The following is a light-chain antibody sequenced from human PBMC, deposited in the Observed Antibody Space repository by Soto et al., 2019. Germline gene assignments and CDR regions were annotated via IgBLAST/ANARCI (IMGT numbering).Light chain of an antibody. CDR2: GGS. CDR1: RSISDW. Sequence: DIQMTQSPSSLSPSVGDRVTITCRASRSISDWLAWYQQKPGKAPKLLIYGGSSCESGVPSRFSGSGSGTEFTLTISRLQPEDSAMYYCQQYGSSPTTFGQGTKVDI. CDR3: QQYGSSPTT. J-gene: IGKJ1*01. V-gene: IGKV1-5*01.